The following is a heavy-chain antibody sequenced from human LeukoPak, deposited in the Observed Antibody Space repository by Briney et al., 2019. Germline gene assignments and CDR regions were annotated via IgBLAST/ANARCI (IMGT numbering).Heavy chain of an antibody. V-gene: IGHV3-30*18. CDR2: ISYDSNNK. Sequence: GGSLRLSCAASGFTFSSYGMHWVRQAPGKGLEWVAVISYDSNNKFYADSVKGRFTISRDNSKNTLYLQMNSLRAEDTAVYYCAKDFTLVGATSFDYWGQGTLITVSS. J-gene: IGHJ4*02. CDR3: AKDFTLVGATSFDY. CDR1: GFTFSSYG. D-gene: IGHD1-26*01.